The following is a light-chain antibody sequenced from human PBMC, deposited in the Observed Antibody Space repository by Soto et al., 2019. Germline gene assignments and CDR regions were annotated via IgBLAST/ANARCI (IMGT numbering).Light chain of an antibody. CDR3: SSYTLTATL. CDR1: SSDVGDYNY. CDR2: DVT. J-gene: IGLJ2*01. Sequence: QSVPTQPPSASGSPGQSVTIPCTGTSSDVGDYNYVSWYQQHPGKAPKLVISDVTNRPSGVSDRFSGSKSGNTASLTISGLQPEDEADYYCSSYTLTATLFGGGTKVTVL. V-gene: IGLV2-14*03.